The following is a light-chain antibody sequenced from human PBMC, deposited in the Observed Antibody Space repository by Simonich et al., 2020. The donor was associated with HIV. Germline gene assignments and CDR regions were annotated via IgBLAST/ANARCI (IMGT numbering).Light chain of an antibody. V-gene: IGLV2-11*01. J-gene: IGLJ3*02. Sequence: QSALTQPRSVSGSPGQSVTLSCTGTSSDVGGYTYVSWYQQHPGKAPKLIIYDVTKRPSGVPDRFSGSKSGNTASLTISGLQAEDEADYYCCSYAGSYTVFGGGTELTVL. CDR2: DVT. CDR1: SSDVGGYTY. CDR3: CSYAGSYTV.